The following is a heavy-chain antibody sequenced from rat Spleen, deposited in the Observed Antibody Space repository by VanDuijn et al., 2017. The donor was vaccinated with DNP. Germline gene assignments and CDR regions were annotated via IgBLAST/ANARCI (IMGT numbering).Heavy chain of an antibody. CDR2: ISAGGGNS. CDR1: RFTISDYG. Sequence: EVQLVESGGGLVQPGRSLKLSCEVSRFTISDYGMAWVRQAPTKGLEWVASISAGGGNSNYRDSVKGRFTVSRDNAKTSLYLQMDSLRSEDTATYYCARLLNYGGHPFFDYWGQGVMVTVSS. J-gene: IGHJ2*01. CDR3: ARLLNYGGHPFFDY. V-gene: IGHV5S13*01. D-gene: IGHD1-11*01.